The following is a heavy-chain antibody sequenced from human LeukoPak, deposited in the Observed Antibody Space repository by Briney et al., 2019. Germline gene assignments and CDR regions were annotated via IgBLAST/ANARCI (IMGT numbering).Heavy chain of an antibody. CDR3: ARGAAAGTMRYYYYGMDV. V-gene: IGHV4-4*07. CDR1: GGSISSYY. D-gene: IGHD6-13*01. CDR2: IYTSGST. Sequence: SEALSLTCTASGGSISSYYWSWIRQPAGKGLEWIGGIYTSGSTNYNPSLKSRVTMSVDTSKNQFSLKLNSVTAADTAVYYCARGAAAGTMRYYYYGMDVWGQGTTVTVSS. J-gene: IGHJ6*02.